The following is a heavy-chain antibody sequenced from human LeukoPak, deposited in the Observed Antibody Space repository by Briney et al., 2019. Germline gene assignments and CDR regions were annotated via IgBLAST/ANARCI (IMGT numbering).Heavy chain of an antibody. CDR2: IYHSGST. V-gene: IGHV4-30-2*01. D-gene: IGHD5-24*01. Sequence: PSQTLSLTCAVSGGSISSGGYSWSWIRQPPGKGLEWIGYIYHSGSTNYNPSLKSRVTISVDTSKNQFSLKLSSVTAADTAVYYCASSQSRDGYQNWLYYFDYWGQGTLVTVSS. CDR1: GGSISSGGYS. J-gene: IGHJ4*02. CDR3: ASSQSRDGYQNWLYYFDY.